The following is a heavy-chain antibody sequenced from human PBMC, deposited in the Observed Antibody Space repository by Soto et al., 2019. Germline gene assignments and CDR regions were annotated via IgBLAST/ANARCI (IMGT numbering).Heavy chain of an antibody. J-gene: IGHJ4*02. CDR1: GFISSSYW. V-gene: IGHV3-7*04. CDR3: ARGQRGLDC. CDR2: INQDGSEK. Sequence: EVQLVESGGDLVQPGGSLRLSCAASGFISSSYWMTWLRQASGKGLEWVAKINQDGSEKYYLDSVKGRVTISRDNAKNSLYLQMNSLRVEDTAVYYCARGQRGLDCWGQGTLVTVSS. D-gene: IGHD6-25*01.